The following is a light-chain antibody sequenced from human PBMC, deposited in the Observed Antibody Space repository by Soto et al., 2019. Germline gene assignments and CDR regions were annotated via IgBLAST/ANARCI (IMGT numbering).Light chain of an antibody. Sequence: QSVLTQPASVSGSPGQSITISCTGTSSDVGGYNYVSWYQQHPGKAPKLMIYEVSNRPSGVSDRFSGYKSGNTAYLTSAGLQAEDEADYYCSSYTSSSTLLFGGGTEVTAL. V-gene: IGLV2-14*01. CDR3: SSYTSSSTLL. J-gene: IGLJ2*01. CDR2: EVS. CDR1: SSDVGGYNY.